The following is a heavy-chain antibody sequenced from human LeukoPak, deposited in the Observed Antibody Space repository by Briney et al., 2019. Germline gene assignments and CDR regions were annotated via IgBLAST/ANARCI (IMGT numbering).Heavy chain of an antibody. CDR2: ISYDGSNK. CDR1: GFTFSSYA. D-gene: IGHD6-19*01. V-gene: IGHV3-30-3*01. J-gene: IGHJ4*02. Sequence: GRSLRLSCAASGFTFSSYAMHWVRQAPGKGLEWVAVISYDGSNKYYADSVKGRFTISRDNSKNTLYLQMNSLRAEDTAVYYCARDGAVAGIEYYFDYWGQGTLVTVSS. CDR3: ARDGAVAGIEYYFDY.